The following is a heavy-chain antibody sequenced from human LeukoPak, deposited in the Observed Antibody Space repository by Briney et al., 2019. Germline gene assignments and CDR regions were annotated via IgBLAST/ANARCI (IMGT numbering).Heavy chain of an antibody. CDR3: ARDLSGDWYFDL. CDR2: INSDGSST. CDR1: GFTFSSYW. V-gene: IGHV3-74*01. J-gene: IGHJ2*01. D-gene: IGHD7-27*01. Sequence: GGSLRLSCAASGFTFSSYWMHWVRQAPGKGLVWVSRINSDGSSTSYADSVKGRFTISRDNSNNTLYLQMNSLRAEDAAVYYCARDLSGDWYFDLWGRGTLVTVSS.